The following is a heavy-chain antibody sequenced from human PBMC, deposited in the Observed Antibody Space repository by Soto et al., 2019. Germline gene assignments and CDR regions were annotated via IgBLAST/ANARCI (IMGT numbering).Heavy chain of an antibody. J-gene: IGHJ4*02. Sequence: SETLSLTCNVSGGSFYTYYWNWLRQSPGKGLEWIGYISDGGSTNYNRSLKRRVTISVDTSKKQVSLKLSSVTAADTAVYYCARENTTTQAGPTPYYIDSWGQGTLVTVSS. CDR1: GGSFYTYY. D-gene: IGHD6-19*01. CDR3: ARENTTTQAGPTPYYIDS. CDR2: ISDGGST. V-gene: IGHV4-59*12.